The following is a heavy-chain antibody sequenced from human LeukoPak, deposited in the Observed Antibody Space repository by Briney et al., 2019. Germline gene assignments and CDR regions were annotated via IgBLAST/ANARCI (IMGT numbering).Heavy chain of an antibody. Sequence: SETLSLTCAVYGGSFSGYYWSWIRQPPGKGLEWIGEINHRGSTNYNPSLKSRVTISVDTSKNQFSLKLSSVTAADTAVYYCAREGNYYDSSGYFQTWGQGTLVTVSS. CDR3: AREGNYYDSSGYFQT. D-gene: IGHD3-22*01. CDR2: INHRGST. V-gene: IGHV4-34*01. J-gene: IGHJ5*02. CDR1: GGSFSGYY.